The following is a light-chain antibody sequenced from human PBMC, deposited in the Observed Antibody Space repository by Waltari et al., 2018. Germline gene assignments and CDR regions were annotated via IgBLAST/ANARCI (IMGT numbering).Light chain of an antibody. V-gene: IGLV2-23*02. CDR3: SSYAGSSKGV. Sequence: QSALTQPASVSGSPGQSITISCTGTSSDVGNYKRVYWYHQHPGKAPKLVIYAVSNRPSGVSDRFSGSNSGDMASLTISGLQPEDEAEYFCSSYAGSSKGVFGGGTKVTVL. CDR2: AVS. J-gene: IGLJ2*01. CDR1: SSDVGNYKR.